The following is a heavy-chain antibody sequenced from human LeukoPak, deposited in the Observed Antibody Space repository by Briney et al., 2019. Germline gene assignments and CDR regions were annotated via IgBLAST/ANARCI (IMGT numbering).Heavy chain of an antibody. V-gene: IGHV4-38-2*01. CDR2: IYHSGET. CDR1: GYSISSGYH. CDR3: ARTLYCSGTTCYSPELFHS. D-gene: IGHD2-15*01. J-gene: IGHJ4*02. Sequence: SETLSLTCAVSGYSISSGYHWGWVRQPPGKGLEWIGSIYHSGETYYNPSLKSRVTISVDTSMNQFSLKLSSVTAADTAVYYCARTLYCSGTTCYSPELFHSWGQGTLVTVSS.